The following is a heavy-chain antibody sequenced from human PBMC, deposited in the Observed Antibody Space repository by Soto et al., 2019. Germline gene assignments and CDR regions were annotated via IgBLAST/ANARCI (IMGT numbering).Heavy chain of an antibody. CDR2: IYYSGST. J-gene: IGHJ4*02. Sequence: QLQLQESGPGLVKPSETLSLTCTVSGASISSSNYYWGWIRQPPGKGLEWVGSIYYSGSTSFSPSLKSRVTISLDTSKNQFSLKMRSVTAADTAVYYCVAPYFDFWVQGTLVTVSS. V-gene: IGHV4-39*01. CDR1: GASISSSNYY. CDR3: VAPYFDF.